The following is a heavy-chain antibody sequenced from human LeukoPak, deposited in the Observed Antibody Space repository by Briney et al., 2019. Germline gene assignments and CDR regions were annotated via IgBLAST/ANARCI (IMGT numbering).Heavy chain of an antibody. Sequence: GGSLRLSCAASGFTFSSYSMNWVRQAPGKGLEWVSYISSSSSTIYYADSVKGRFTISRDNSKNTLYLQMNSLRAEDTAVYYCAKASEIPYYDFWSHAGDFQHWGQGTLVTVSS. D-gene: IGHD3-3*01. J-gene: IGHJ1*01. CDR2: ISSSSSTI. CDR1: GFTFSSYS. CDR3: AKASEIPYYDFWSHAGDFQH. V-gene: IGHV3-48*01.